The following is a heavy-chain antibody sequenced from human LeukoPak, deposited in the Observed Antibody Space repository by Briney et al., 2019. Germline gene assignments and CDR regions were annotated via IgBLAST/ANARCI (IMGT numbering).Heavy chain of an antibody. CDR2: MNPNSGNT. Sequence: ASVKVSCKASGYTFTSYDINWVRQATGQGLESMGWMNPNSGNTGYAQKFQGRVTMTRNTSISTAYMELSSLRSEDTAVYYCARVYSSGWYYHYYYYMDVWGKGTTVTVSS. D-gene: IGHD6-19*01. CDR1: GYTFTSYD. J-gene: IGHJ6*03. CDR3: ARVYSSGWYYHYYYYMDV. V-gene: IGHV1-8*01.